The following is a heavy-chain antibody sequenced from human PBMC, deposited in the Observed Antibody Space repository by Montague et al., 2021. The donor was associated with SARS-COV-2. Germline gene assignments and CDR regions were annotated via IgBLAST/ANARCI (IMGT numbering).Heavy chain of an antibody. J-gene: IGHJ6*02. CDR2: VRSKAYGGTT. D-gene: IGHD1-26*01. Sequence: SLRLSCAASGFTFGDYAMSWFRQAPGKGLEWVGFVRSKAYGGTTEYAASVKGRFTISRDDSKSIAYLQMNSLKTEDTAAYYCTSTGSYARGMDVWGQGTTVTVSS. CDR3: TSTGSYARGMDV. V-gene: IGHV3-49*03. CDR1: GFTFGDYA.